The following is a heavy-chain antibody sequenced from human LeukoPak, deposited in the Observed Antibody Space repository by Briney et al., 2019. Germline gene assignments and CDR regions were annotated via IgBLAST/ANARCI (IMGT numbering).Heavy chain of an antibody. CDR3: VRDKGRVPFSSGCIDY. D-gene: IGHD6-19*01. J-gene: IGHJ4*02. Sequence: GGSLRLSCAASGFTFDDYAMHWVRQAPGKGLVWVSRMNTDGSTTSYADSVKGRFTISRDNARNTLYLQMNSLRPEDTAVYYCVRDKGRVPFSSGCIDYWGQGTLVTVSS. CDR1: GFTFDDYA. CDR2: MNTDGSTT. V-gene: IGHV3-74*01.